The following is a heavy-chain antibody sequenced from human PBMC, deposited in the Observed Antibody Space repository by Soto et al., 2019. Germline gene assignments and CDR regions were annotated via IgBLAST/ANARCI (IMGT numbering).Heavy chain of an antibody. CDR2: IYYSGST. V-gene: IGHV4-31*03. J-gene: IGHJ5*02. D-gene: IGHD3-9*01. CDR3: ARETDILTGYPQSGWFDP. Sequence: ASETLSLTCTVSGGSISSGGYYWSWIRQHPGKGLEWIGYIYYSGSTYYNPSLKSRVTISVDTSKNQFSLKLSSVTAADTAVYYCARETDILTGYPQSGWFDPWGQGTLVTVSS. CDR1: GGSISSGGYY.